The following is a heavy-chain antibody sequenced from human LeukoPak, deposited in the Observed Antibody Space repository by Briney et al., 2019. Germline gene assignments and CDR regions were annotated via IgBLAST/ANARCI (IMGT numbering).Heavy chain of an antibody. CDR1: GFTFDDYA. J-gene: IGHJ4*02. CDR3: ARDQVHFDY. V-gene: IGHV3-43*02. CDR2: ISGDGIST. Sequence: GGPLRLSCAASGFTFDDYAMHWVRQAPGNGPEWLSLISGDGISTSYADSVKGRFTISRDNSKNSLYLQMNSLGSEDTALYYCARDQVHFDYRGQGTLVTVSS.